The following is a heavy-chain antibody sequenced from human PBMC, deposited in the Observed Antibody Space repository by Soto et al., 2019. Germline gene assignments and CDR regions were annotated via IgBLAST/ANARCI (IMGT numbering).Heavy chain of an antibody. J-gene: IGHJ4*02. V-gene: IGHV4-38-2*01. CDR3: SVAAIAGPPDY. CDR2: IYHSGST. D-gene: IGHD2-15*01. CDR1: GYSISSGYY. Sequence: AETLSLTCAVSGYSISSGYYWGWIRQPPGKGLEWTGSIYHSGSTYYNPSLKSRVTISVDTSKSQFSLKLSSVTAADTAVYYCSVAAIAGPPDYWGQGTLVTVSS.